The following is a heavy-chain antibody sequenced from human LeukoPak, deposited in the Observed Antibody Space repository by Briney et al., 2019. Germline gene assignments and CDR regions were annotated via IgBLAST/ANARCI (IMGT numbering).Heavy chain of an antibody. Sequence: GGSLRLSCAASGFTVSSNYMSWVRQAPEKGPECVSVIYSGGSTSYADSVKGRFTISRDNSENTVYLQMNSLRAEDTAVYYCARGSGSSPFDRWGQGTLVTVSS. CDR3: ARGSGSSPFDR. CDR2: IYSGGST. CDR1: GFTVSSNY. V-gene: IGHV3-53*01. D-gene: IGHD1-26*01. J-gene: IGHJ4*02.